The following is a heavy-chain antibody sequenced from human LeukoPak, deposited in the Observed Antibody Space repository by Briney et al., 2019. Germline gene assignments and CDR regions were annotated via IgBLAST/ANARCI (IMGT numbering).Heavy chain of an antibody. D-gene: IGHD1-26*01. CDR3: ARDTVTGGSGAGYFDY. Sequence: GRSLRLSCAASGFTFSNYGMHWVRQAPGKGLEWVAVIWYDGSNKYYAESVKGRFTISRDNSKNTLYLQMNSLRAKDTAVYYCARDTVTGGSGAGYFDYWGQGTLVTVSS. J-gene: IGHJ4*02. CDR2: IWYDGSNK. CDR1: GFTFSNYG. V-gene: IGHV3-33*01.